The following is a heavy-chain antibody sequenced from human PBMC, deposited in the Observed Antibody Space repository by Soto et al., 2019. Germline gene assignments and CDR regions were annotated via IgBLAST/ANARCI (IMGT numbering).Heavy chain of an antibody. V-gene: IGHV1-69*13. CDR3: ARVNCGGDCYLRLYYYYGMDV. CDR2: IIPIFGTA. Sequence: SVKVSCKASGGTFSSYAISWVRQAPGQGLEWMGGIIPIFGTANYAQKFQGRVTITADESTSTAYMELSSLRSEDTAVYYCARVNCGGDCYLRLYYYYGMDVWGQGTTVTVSS. CDR1: GGTFSSYA. J-gene: IGHJ6*02. D-gene: IGHD2-21*02.